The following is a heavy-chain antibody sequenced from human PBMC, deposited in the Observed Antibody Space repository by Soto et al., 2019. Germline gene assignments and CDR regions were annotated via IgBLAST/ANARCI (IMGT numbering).Heavy chain of an antibody. D-gene: IGHD3-3*01. CDR3: ARDYDFWSGYYRSRMDV. J-gene: IGHJ6*02. CDR2: IWYDGSNK. V-gene: IGHV3-33*01. CDR1: GFTFSSYG. Sequence: GGSLRLSCAASGFTFSSYGMHWVRQAPGKGLEWVAVIWYDGSNKYYADSVKGRFTISRDNSKNTLYLQMNSLRAEDTAVYYCARDYDFWSGYYRSRMDVWGQGTTVTVSS.